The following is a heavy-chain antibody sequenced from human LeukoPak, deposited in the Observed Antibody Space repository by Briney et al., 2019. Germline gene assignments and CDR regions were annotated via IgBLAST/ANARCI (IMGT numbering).Heavy chain of an antibody. CDR2: TCYRSKWFN. J-gene: IGHJ4*01. CDR3: AREDRLGHFDY. V-gene: IGHV6-1*01. Sequence: SQTLSLTCAISGDSFFSNNVAWNWIRQSPSRGLEWLGRTCYRSKWFNDYTVSMKGRVTVNPDTSKNQFSLQLNSVAPEDTAVYYCAREDRLGHFDYWGQGTLVTVSS. CDR1: GDSFFSNNVA. D-gene: IGHD1-26*01.